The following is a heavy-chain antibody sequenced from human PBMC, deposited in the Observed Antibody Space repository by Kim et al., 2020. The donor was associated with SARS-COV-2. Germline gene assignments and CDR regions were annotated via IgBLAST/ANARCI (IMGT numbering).Heavy chain of an antibody. CDR2: IYPGDSDT. V-gene: IGHV5-51*01. J-gene: IGHJ3*02. CDR1: GYSFTSYW. CDR3: ARLSSDFWSGYYPDAFDI. Sequence: GESLQISCKGSGYSFTSYWIGWVRQMPGKGLEWMGIIYPGDSDTRYSPSFQGQVTISADKSISTAYLQWSSLKASDTAMYYCARLSSDFWSGYYPDAFDIWGQGTMVTVSS. D-gene: IGHD3-3*01.